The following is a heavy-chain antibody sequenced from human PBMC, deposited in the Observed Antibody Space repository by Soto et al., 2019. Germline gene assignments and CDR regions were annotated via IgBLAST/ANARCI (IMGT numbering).Heavy chain of an antibody. D-gene: IGHD4-17*01. CDR3: ARADDYGVHFDY. Sequence: QVQLVESGGGVVQPGRSLRLSCAASGFTFSSYGIHWVRQAPGKGLEWMAVIWYDGSNKYYADSVKGRFTISRDNSKNTLYLQMNSLRAEDTAVYYCARADDYGVHFDYWGQGTLVTVSS. V-gene: IGHV3-33*01. CDR2: IWYDGSNK. J-gene: IGHJ4*02. CDR1: GFTFSSYG.